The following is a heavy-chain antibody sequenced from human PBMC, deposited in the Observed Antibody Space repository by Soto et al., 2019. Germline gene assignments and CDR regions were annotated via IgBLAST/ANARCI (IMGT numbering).Heavy chain of an antibody. Sequence: GGSLRLSCAASGFTFSSYGMHWVRQAPGKGLEWVAVIWYDGSNKYYADSVKGRFTISRDNSKNTLYLQMNSLRAEDTAVYYCARDRAPTALFFDYWGQGTLVTVSS. D-gene: IGHD2-21*02. CDR2: IWYDGSNK. CDR3: ARDRAPTALFFDY. CDR1: GFTFSSYG. V-gene: IGHV3-33*08. J-gene: IGHJ4*02.